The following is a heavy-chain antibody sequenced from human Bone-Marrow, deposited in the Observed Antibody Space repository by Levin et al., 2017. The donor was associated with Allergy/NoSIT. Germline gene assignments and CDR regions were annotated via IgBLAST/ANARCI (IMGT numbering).Heavy chain of an antibody. Sequence: ASETLSLTCTVYGGSISSYYWSWIRQPAGKGLEWIGRIYTSGSTNYNPSLKSRVTMSVDTSKNQFSLKLSSVTAADTAVYYCARAPPTGSDFWSAGGALDAFDIWGQGTMVTVSS. D-gene: IGHD3-3*01. CDR2: IYTSGST. V-gene: IGHV4-4*07. J-gene: IGHJ3*02. CDR1: GGSISSYY. CDR3: ARAPPTGSDFWSAGGALDAFDI.